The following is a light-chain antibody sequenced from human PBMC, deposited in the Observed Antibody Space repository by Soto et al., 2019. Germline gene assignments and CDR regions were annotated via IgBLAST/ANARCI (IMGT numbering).Light chain of an antibody. CDR2: GTS. Sequence: EIVLTQSPGTLSVSPGERATLSCRASQTISSNNLAWYQQKPGQAPSLLIYGTSSRATGIPDRFSGSGSGIDFTLTISRLESEDSAIYYCQQYGIWTFGQGTKVEI. J-gene: IGKJ1*01. CDR1: QTISSNN. CDR3: QQYGIWT. V-gene: IGKV3-20*01.